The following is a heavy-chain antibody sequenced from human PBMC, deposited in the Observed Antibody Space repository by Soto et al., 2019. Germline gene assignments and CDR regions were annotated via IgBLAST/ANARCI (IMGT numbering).Heavy chain of an antibody. CDR2: IYYSGST. CDR3: ARESRGYYGMDV. Sequence: QVQLQESGPGLVKPSETLSLTCTVSGGSISSYYWSWIRQPPGKGLEWIGYIYYSGSTNYNPSLKSRVTISVDTSKNQFSLKLSSVTAADTAVYHCARESRGYYGMDVWGQGTTVTVSS. CDR1: GGSISSYY. J-gene: IGHJ6*02. D-gene: IGHD3-10*01. V-gene: IGHV4-59*01.